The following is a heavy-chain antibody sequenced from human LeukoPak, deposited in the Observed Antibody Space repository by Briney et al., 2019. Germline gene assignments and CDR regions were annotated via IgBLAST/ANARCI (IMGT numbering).Heavy chain of an antibody. CDR1: GFAFSTYA. CDR2: ISGSGGST. CDR3: AKGGLGYCSSTSCERTFDP. J-gene: IGHJ5*02. Sequence: PGGSLRLSCAASGFAFSTYAMSWVRQAPGKGLEWVSVISGSGGSTYYADSVRGRLTISRDNSKNMLYLQMNSLRAEDTAVYYCAKGGLGYCSSTSCERTFDPWGQGTLVTVSS. D-gene: IGHD2-2*01. V-gene: IGHV3-23*01.